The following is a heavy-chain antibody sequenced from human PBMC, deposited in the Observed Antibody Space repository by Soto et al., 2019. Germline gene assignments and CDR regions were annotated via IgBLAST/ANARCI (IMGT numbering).Heavy chain of an antibody. D-gene: IGHD1-20*01. Sequence: QVQLVESGGGVVQPGRSLRLSCAASGFIFSSYGMHWVRQAPGKGLEWVAVISYDGSNKYYADSVKGRFTISRDNSKNTLYLQMNSLRAEDTAVYYCAKSQGYNVRRSYYYGMDVWGQGTTVTVSS. CDR3: AKSQGYNVRRSYYYGMDV. V-gene: IGHV3-30*18. J-gene: IGHJ6*02. CDR1: GFIFSSYG. CDR2: ISYDGSNK.